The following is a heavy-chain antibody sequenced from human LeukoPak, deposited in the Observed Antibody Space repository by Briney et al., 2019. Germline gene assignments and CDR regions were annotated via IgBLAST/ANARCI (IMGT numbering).Heavy chain of an antibody. V-gene: IGHV3-23*01. J-gene: IGHJ4*02. CDR2: IFPSGGEI. Sequence: GGSLRLSCVASGFSFNNYAMSWVRQAPGKGLEWVSSIFPSGGEIHYADSVRGRFTISRDNSKSTLSLQMNSLRAEDTAIYYCATYRQVLLPFESWGQGTLVTVSS. CDR3: ATYRQVLLPFES. D-gene: IGHD2-8*02. CDR1: GFSFNNYA.